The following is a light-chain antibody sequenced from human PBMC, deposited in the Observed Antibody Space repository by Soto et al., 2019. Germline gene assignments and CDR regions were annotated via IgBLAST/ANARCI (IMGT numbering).Light chain of an antibody. J-gene: IGKJ5*01. CDR2: AAS. CDR1: QVISSY. V-gene: IGKV1-9*01. CDR3: LQHNSYPIT. Sequence: DIQLTQAPSFLSASAGYRSTITCRASQVISSYLAWYQQKPGRAPKLLIYAASTLQSGVPSRFSGSGSGTEFTLTITSLQPEDFATYYCLQHNSYPITFGQGTRREIK.